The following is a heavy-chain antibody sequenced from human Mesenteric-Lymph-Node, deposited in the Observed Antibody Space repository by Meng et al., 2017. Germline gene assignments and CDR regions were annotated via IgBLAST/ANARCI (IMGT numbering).Heavy chain of an antibody. J-gene: IGHJ4*02. CDR1: GFTFSTYD. D-gene: IGHD3-16*01. Sequence: GESLKISCAGFGFTFSTYDMAWVRQAPGKGLEWVSIISGSSFSIYYADSVKGRFTISRDNSKNTLYLQMNSLRAEDTAVYYCAKGGSARSFDYWGQGTLVTVSS. CDR2: ISGSSFSI. V-gene: IGHV3-23*01. CDR3: AKGGSARSFDY.